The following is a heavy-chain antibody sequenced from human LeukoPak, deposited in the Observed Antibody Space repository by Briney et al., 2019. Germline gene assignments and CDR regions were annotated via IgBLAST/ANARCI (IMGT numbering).Heavy chain of an antibody. V-gene: IGHV3-23*01. J-gene: IGHJ4*02. Sequence: GGSLRLSCAASGFTFSSYAMSWVRQAPGKGLEWVSAISGSGGSTYYADSVKGRFTISRDNSKNTLYLQMNSLRAEDMAVYYCARGVGYSYGYVDYWGQGTLVTVSS. CDR3: ARGVGYSYGYVDY. CDR2: ISGSGGST. CDR1: GFTFSSYA. D-gene: IGHD5-18*01.